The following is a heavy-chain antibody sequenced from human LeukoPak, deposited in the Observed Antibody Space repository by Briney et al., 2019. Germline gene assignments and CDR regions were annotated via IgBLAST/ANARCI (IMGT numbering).Heavy chain of an antibody. Sequence: SETLSLTCTVSGDSLNNRYWDWIRQPPGKGLEWIGEIHAVEGTNYNPSLRSRVTVSLDTSKNQFSLKMSSVTAADTAVYYCTSGTNSRKLGYWGQGTLVTVSS. D-gene: IGHD2/OR15-2a*01. J-gene: IGHJ4*02. CDR2: IHAVEGT. CDR3: TSGTNSRKLGY. V-gene: IGHV4-34*01. CDR1: GDSLNNRY.